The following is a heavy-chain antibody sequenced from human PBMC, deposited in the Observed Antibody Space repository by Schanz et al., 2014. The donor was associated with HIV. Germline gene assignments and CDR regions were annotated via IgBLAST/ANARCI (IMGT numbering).Heavy chain of an antibody. J-gene: IGHJ4*03. CDR1: GGSFSGDY. V-gene: IGHV4-34*01. D-gene: IGHD3-16*01. Sequence: QVQLQQWGAGLLKPSETLSLTCAVYGGSFSGDYWTWLRQSPGKALEWIGEINDSGRARINPSLKSRVTMSVETSKNQFSLKLSSVTAADTAFYYCAKDGGRMGGQRQLFAYWGHGTLVTVSS. CDR2: INDSGRA. CDR3: AKDGGRMGGQRQLFAY.